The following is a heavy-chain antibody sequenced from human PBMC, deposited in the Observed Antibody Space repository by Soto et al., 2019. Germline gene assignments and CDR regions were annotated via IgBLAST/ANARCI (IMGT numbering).Heavy chain of an antibody. D-gene: IGHD3-10*01. CDR2: ITTHNGNT. Sequence: QVQLVQSGAEVRRPGASVKVSCKASGDTLKTFDISWVRQAPGQGPEWMAWITTHNGNTNFAQKFRGRVTLTADTSVAAAFMEIRNLRSDDTGVYFCGRFNFTRSGVNFFYYMDVWGQGTTVTVSS. CDR1: GDTLKTFD. CDR3: GRFNFTRSGVNFFYYMDV. J-gene: IGHJ6*03. V-gene: IGHV1-18*04.